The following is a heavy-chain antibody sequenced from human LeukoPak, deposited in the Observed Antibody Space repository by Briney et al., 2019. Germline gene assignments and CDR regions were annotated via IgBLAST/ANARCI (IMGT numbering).Heavy chain of an antibody. V-gene: IGHV1-46*01. D-gene: IGHD1-1*01. Sequence: GASVKVSCKASGYTFTNSYIHWVRQAPGQGLEWMGIINPSGGSTSYAQKFQGRVTMTRDMSTSTVYMELSSLRSEDTAVYYCARASTNGYYYMDVWGKGTTVTVSS. CDR3: ARASTNGYYYMDV. J-gene: IGHJ6*03. CDR2: INPSGGST. CDR1: GYTFTNSY.